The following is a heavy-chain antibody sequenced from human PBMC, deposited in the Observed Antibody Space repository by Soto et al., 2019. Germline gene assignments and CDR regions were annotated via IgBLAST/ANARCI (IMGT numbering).Heavy chain of an antibody. CDR2: IIPRSATS. CDR1: GATLDTFINFG. J-gene: IGHJ6*02. Sequence: SVKVSCKASGATLDTFINFGITWMRQAPGQGLEWMGGIIPRSATSNYAQKFQGRVTITADESTSTAYMELSSLRSEDTAVYYCAREGLVLVPTTVNSDYYYYAMDVWGQGTTVTVSS. V-gene: IGHV1-69*13. CDR3: AREGLVLVPTTVNSDYYYYAMDV. D-gene: IGHD2-2*01.